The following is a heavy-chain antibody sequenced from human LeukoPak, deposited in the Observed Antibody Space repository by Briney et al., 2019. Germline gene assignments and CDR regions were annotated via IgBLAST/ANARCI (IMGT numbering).Heavy chain of an antibody. V-gene: IGHV4-39*07. J-gene: IGHJ4*02. CDR3: ARVRRVWGSYRTPDY. CDR2: IYYSGST. D-gene: IGHD3-16*02. CDR1: GGSISSSSYY. Sequence: TSETLSLTCTVSGGSISSSSYYWGWIRQPPGKGLEWIGSIYYSGSTYYNPSLKSRVTISVDTSKNQFSLKLSSVTAADTAVYYCARVRRVWGSYRTPDYWGQGTLVTVSS.